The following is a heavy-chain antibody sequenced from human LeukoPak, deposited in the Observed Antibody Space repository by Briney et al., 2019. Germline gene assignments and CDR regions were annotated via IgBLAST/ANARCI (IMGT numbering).Heavy chain of an antibody. CDR1: GDSISSYY. D-gene: IGHD5-18*01. V-gene: IGHV4-59*08. CDR2: IYYSGST. Sequence: PSETLSLTCTVSGDSISSYYWSWIRQPPGKGLEWIGYIYYSGSTNYNPSLRSRVTISVDTSKNQFSLKLSSVTAADTAVYYCARQVGHTAMVDYWGQGTLVTVSS. CDR3: ARQVGHTAMVDY. J-gene: IGHJ4*02.